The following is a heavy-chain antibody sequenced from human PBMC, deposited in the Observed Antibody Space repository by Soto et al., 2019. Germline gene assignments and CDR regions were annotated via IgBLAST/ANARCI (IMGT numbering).Heavy chain of an antibody. CDR1: GGSISSYY. V-gene: IGHV4-4*07. J-gene: IGHJ6*02. CDR2: VYTSGRT. CDR3: ARDVYGSSTSGYYYYAMDV. Sequence: SETMSLTCTVSGGSISSYYWSWIRQPAGKGLEWIGRVYTSGRTNYNPSLKSRVTMSVDTSKNQFSLKLSSVTAADTAVYYCARDVYGSSTSGYYYYAMDVWGQGTTVTVSS. D-gene: IGHD2-2*01.